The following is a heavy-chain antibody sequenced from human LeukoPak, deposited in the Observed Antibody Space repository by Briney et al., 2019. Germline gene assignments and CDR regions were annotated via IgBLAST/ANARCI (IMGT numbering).Heavy chain of an antibody. Sequence: ASVKVSCKASGYTFTSYGISWVRQAPGQGLEWMGWINPDSGGTNSAQKFQGRVTLTRDTSISTVYMELSRLRSDDTAVYYCARDGAFDIWGQGTMVTVSS. CDR3: ARDGAFDI. CDR1: GYTFTSYG. J-gene: IGHJ3*02. CDR2: INPDSGGT. V-gene: IGHV1-2*02.